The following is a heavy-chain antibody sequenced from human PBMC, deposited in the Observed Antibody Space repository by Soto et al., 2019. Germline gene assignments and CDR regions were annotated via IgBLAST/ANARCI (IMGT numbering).Heavy chain of an antibody. CDR3: ARVIVIVVVPAAMGPFDP. V-gene: IGHV4-31*03. CDR1: GGSISSGGYY. Sequence: QVQLQESGPGLVKPSQTLSLTCTVSGGSISSGGYYWSWIRQHPGKGLEWIGYIYYSGSTYYNPSLKSRVTISVDTSKNQFSLKLSSVTAADTAVYYCARVIVIVVVPAAMGPFDPWGQGTLVTVSP. CDR2: IYYSGST. J-gene: IGHJ5*02. D-gene: IGHD2-2*01.